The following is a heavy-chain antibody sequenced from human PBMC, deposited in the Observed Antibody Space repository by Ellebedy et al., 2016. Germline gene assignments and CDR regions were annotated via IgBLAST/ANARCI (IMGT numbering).Heavy chain of an antibody. CDR2: IKQDGSEK. CDR3: ARLCRSSSGWEGFDY. CDR1: GFTFSSYW. J-gene: IGHJ4*02. D-gene: IGHD6-19*01. V-gene: IGHV3-7*03. Sequence: GGSLRLSXAASGFTFSSYWMSWVRQAPGKGLEWVANIKQDGSEKYYVDSVKGRFTISRDNAKNSLYLQMNSLRAEDTAVRYCARLCRSSSGWEGFDYWGQGTLVTVSS.